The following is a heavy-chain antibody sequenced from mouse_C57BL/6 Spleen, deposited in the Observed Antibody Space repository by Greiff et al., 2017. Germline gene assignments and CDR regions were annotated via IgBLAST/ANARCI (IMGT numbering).Heavy chain of an antibody. CDR3: ARPRGDAMDY. Sequence: VQLQQPGAELVKPGASVKLSCKASGYTFTSYWMHWVKQRPGQGLEWIGMIPPNSGSTNYNEKFKSKATLTVDKSSSTAYMQLSSLTSEDSAVYYCARPRGDAMDYWGQGTSVTVSS. CDR1: GYTFTSYW. V-gene: IGHV1-64*01. J-gene: IGHJ4*01. CDR2: IPPNSGST.